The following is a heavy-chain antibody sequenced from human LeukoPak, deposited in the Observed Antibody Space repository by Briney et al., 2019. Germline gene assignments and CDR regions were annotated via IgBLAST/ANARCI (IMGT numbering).Heavy chain of an antibody. Sequence: GGSLRLSCAASGFTFSNAWMSRVRQAPGKGLEWVGRIKSKTDGETTDYAAPVKGRFTISRDDSKNTLYLQMNSLKTEGTAVYYCTTDLGRPEDIVVVPAAIGDAFDIWGQGTMVTVSS. D-gene: IGHD2-2*01. V-gene: IGHV3-15*01. CDR1: GFTFSNAW. J-gene: IGHJ3*02. CDR2: IKSKTDGETT. CDR3: TTDLGRPEDIVVVPAAIGDAFDI.